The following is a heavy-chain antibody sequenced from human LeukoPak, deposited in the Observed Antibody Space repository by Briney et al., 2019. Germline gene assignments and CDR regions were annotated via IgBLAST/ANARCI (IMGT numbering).Heavy chain of an antibody. CDR3: ARGLGYCSSTSCYQLDY. Sequence: ASVKVSCKASGYTFTSYDINWVRQATGKGLEWMGWMNPNSGNTGYAQKFQGRVTMTRNTSISTAYMELSSLRSEDTAVYYCARGLGYCSSTSCYQLDYWGQGTLVTVSS. CDR2: MNPNSGNT. J-gene: IGHJ4*02. V-gene: IGHV1-8*01. D-gene: IGHD2-2*01. CDR1: GYTFTSYD.